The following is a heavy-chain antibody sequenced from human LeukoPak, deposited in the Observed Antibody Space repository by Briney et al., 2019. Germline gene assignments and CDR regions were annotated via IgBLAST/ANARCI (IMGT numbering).Heavy chain of an antibody. CDR3: ARAGLYYYYMDV. Sequence: ASVKVSCKASGYTFPSYDINRVRQATGQGLEWMGWMNPNSGNTGYAQKFQGRVTMTRNTSISTAYMELSSLRSEDTAVYYCARAGLYYYYMDVWGKGTTVTVSS. D-gene: IGHD6-19*01. J-gene: IGHJ6*03. V-gene: IGHV1-8*01. CDR2: MNPNSGNT. CDR1: GYTFPSYD.